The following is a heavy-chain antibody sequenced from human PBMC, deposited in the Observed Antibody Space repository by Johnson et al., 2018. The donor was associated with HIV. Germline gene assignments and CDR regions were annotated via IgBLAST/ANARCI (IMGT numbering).Heavy chain of an antibody. Sequence: QVQLVESGGGVVQPGESLTLSCAASGFMFSNYGVHWVRQAPGKGLEWVASIQNDGTNKHYADSVKGRFTISRDNSKNTLYLQMNSLRAEDTAVYYCAREGTLVVVPDAFDIWGQGTMVTVSS. CDR3: AREGTLVVVPDAFDI. V-gene: IGHV3-30*02. CDR2: IQNDGTNK. CDR1: GFMFSNYG. J-gene: IGHJ3*02. D-gene: IGHD3-22*01.